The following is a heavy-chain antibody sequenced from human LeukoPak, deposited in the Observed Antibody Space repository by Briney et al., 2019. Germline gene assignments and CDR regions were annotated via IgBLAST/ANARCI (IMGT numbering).Heavy chain of an antibody. Sequence: SETLSLTCSVSGGSISSSSYYWGWIRQSPGKGLEWIGNIYYSGSTYYNPSLKSRVTISVDTSKNQFSLKLSSVTAADTAVYYCASLKVVSQTQPRDYWGQGTLVTVSS. CDR1: GGSISSSSYY. J-gene: IGHJ4*02. CDR3: ASLKVVSQTQPRDY. V-gene: IGHV4-39*07. D-gene: IGHD2-15*01. CDR2: IYYSGST.